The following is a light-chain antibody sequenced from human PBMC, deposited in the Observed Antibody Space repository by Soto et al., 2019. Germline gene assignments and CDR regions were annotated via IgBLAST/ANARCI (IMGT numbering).Light chain of an antibody. Sequence: EVVLTQSPGTLSLSPGERVTLSCRASQSVASSYLAWYQQKPGRAPRLLFYSASSRATGIPDRFSGSGSGTDFTLTISSLQPDDFATYYCQQYNSYPTTFGQGTKVEIK. J-gene: IGKJ1*01. CDR1: QSVASSY. CDR3: QQYNSYPTT. V-gene: IGKV3-20*01. CDR2: SAS.